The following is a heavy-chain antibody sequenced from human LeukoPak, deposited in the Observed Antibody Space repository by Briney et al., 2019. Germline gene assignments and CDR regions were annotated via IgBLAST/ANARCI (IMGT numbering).Heavy chain of an antibody. D-gene: IGHD6-19*01. CDR2: IYPGDSDT. CDR1: GYSFTSYW. Sequence: GESLKISCKGSGYSFTSYWIGCVRQLPGKSLEWMGIIYPGDSDTRYSPSFQGQVTISADKSISTAYLQWSSLKASDTAMYYCARQGPVIGSGWYLYYFDYWGQGTLVTVSS. V-gene: IGHV5-51*01. CDR3: ARQGPVIGSGWYLYYFDY. J-gene: IGHJ4*02.